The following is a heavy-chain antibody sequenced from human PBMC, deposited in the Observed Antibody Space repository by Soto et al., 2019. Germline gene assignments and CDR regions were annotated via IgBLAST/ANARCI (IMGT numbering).Heavy chain of an antibody. J-gene: IGHJ4*02. CDR2: IYYIGRA. V-gene: IGHV4-30-4*08. CDR3: ARDSSNSPDYFDS. D-gene: IGHD6-6*01. CDR1: GGSIYSDEFY. Sequence: KTSETLSLTCTVSGGSIYSDEFYWTWVRQPPGKGLEWIGYIYYIGRASYNPSLKSRLTISLDTSKNQFSLELTSVSAEDTAVYYCARDSSNSPDYFDSWGRGTLVTVSS.